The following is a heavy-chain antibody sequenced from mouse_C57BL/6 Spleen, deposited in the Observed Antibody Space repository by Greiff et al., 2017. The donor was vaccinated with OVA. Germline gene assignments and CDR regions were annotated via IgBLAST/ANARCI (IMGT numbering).Heavy chain of an antibody. V-gene: IGHV1-64*01. CDR1: GFTFTSYW. CDR2: IHPNSGST. CDR3: ASDTTVVATRAMDY. D-gene: IGHD1-1*01. J-gene: IGHJ4*01. Sequence: QVQLQQPGAELVKPGASVKLSCKASGFTFTSYWMHWVKQRPGQGLEWIGLIHPNSGSTNYNEKFKSQATMTVDKSSSTAYLQLSSLTSEDSAVYAVASDTTVVATRAMDYWGQGTSVTVSS.